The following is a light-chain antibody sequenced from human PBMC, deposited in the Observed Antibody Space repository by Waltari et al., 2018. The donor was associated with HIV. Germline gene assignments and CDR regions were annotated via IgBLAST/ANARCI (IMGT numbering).Light chain of an antibody. CDR2: EVN. V-gene: IGLV2-14*01. Sequence: QSALTQPASVSGSPGQSITISCPGTSSDVGNYNYVSWFQQPPDKAPTLILFEVNKRPSGVSSRFSGSKSAKTASLTISGLQPEDEGDYFCTSYTSSDTWVFGGGTKVTVL. CDR1: SSDVGNYNY. J-gene: IGLJ3*02. CDR3: TSYTSSDTWV.